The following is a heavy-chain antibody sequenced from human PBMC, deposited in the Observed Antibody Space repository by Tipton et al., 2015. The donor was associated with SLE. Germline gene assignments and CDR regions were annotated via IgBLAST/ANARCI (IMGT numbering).Heavy chain of an antibody. CDR2: INHSGST. Sequence: LRLSCTVSGGSISSGSYYWSWIRQPPGKGLEWIGEINHSGSTNYNPSLKSRITISVDTSKKQFSLKLSSVTAADTAVYYCARVVKGSSWYWFDPWGQGTLVTVSS. J-gene: IGHJ5*02. CDR1: GGSISSGSYY. CDR3: ARVVKGSSWYWFDP. V-gene: IGHV4-39*07. D-gene: IGHD6-13*01.